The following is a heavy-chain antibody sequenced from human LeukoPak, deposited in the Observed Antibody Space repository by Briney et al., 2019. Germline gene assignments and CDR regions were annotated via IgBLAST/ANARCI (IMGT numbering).Heavy chain of an antibody. D-gene: IGHD3-22*01. CDR2: IYTSGST. Sequence: SETLSLTCTVSGGSISSYYWSWIRQPAGKGLEWIGRIYTSGSTNYNPSLKSRVTMSLDTSKNQFSLKLTSVTAADTAVYYCAICPYYYDSSGYYYAPDWGQGTLVTVSS. V-gene: IGHV4-4*07. J-gene: IGHJ4*02. CDR1: GGSISSYY. CDR3: AICPYYYDSSGYYYAPD.